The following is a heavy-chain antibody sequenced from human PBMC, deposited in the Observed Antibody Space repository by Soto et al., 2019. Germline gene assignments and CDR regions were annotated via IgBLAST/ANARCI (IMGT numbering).Heavy chain of an antibody. Sequence: SETLPHTCTVSGGSISSSSYYWGWIRQPPGKGLEWIGSIYYSGSTYYNPSLKSRVTISVDTSKNQFSLKLSSVTAADTAVYYCARHLNWFYYFDYWGQGTLVTVSS. J-gene: IGHJ4*02. CDR1: GGSISSSSYY. CDR3: ARHLNWFYYFDY. V-gene: IGHV4-39*01. CDR2: IYYSGST. D-gene: IGHD2-8*02.